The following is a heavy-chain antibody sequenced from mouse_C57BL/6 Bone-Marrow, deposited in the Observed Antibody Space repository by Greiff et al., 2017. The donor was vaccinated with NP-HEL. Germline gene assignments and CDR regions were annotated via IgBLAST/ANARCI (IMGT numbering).Heavy chain of an antibody. Sequence: QVQLKQPGAELVRPGTSVKLSCKASGYTFTSYWMHWVKQRPGQGLEWIGVIDPSDSYTNYNQKFKGKATLTVDTSSSTAYMQLSSLTSEDSAVYYCARWGKSVVATNYYAMDYWGQGTSVTVSS. CDR2: IDPSDSYT. V-gene: IGHV1-59*01. D-gene: IGHD1-1*01. CDR3: ARWGKSVVATNYYAMDY. CDR1: GYTFTSYW. J-gene: IGHJ4*01.